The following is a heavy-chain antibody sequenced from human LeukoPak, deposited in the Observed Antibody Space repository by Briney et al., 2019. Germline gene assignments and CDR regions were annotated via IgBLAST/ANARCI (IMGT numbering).Heavy chain of an antibody. D-gene: IGHD1-26*01. Sequence: GGSLRLSCAASGFTFSSYAMHWVRQAPGKGLEWVAVISYDGSNKYYADSVKGRFTISRDNSKNTLYLQMNSLRAEDTAVYYCARDVVGAARRGYYFDYWGQGTLVTVSS. CDR3: ARDVVGAARRGYYFDY. J-gene: IGHJ4*02. CDR1: GFTFSSYA. V-gene: IGHV3-30-3*01. CDR2: ISYDGSNK.